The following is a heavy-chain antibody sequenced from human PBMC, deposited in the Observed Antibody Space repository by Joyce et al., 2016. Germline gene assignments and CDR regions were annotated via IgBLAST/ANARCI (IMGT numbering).Heavy chain of an antibody. J-gene: IGHJ3*02. CDR2: TYYRSKWND. CDR1: GDSVSSNSVA. Sequence: QVQLQQSGPGLVKPSQTLSLTCAISGDSVSSNSVAWNWIRQSPSRGLEWMGRTYYRSKWNDDYAVSVKSRIIINPDTSKNQFSLQLNSVTPEDTAVYYCARGVRNAFDIWGQGTVVIVSS. V-gene: IGHV6-1*01. CDR3: ARGVRNAFDI.